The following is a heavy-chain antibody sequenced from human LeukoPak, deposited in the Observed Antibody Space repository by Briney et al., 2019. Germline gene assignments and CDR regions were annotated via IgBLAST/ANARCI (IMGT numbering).Heavy chain of an antibody. J-gene: IGHJ4*02. Sequence: GRSLRLSCAAPGFTFSSYGMHWVRQAPGKGLEWVAVIWYDGSNKYYADSVKGRFTISRDNSKNTLYLQMNSLRAEDTAVYYCARDLPFGSGWYYFDYWGQGTLVTVSS. D-gene: IGHD6-19*01. CDR1: GFTFSSYG. CDR3: ARDLPFGSGWYYFDY. CDR2: IWYDGSNK. V-gene: IGHV3-33*01.